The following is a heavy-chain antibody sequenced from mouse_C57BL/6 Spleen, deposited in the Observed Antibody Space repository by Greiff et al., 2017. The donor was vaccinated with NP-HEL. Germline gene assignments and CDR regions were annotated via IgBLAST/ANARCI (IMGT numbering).Heavy chain of an antibody. CDR2: ISSGSSTI. CDR1: GFTFSDYG. Sequence: EVQGVESGGGLVKPGGSLKLSCAASGFTFSDYGMHWVRQAPEKGLEWVAYISSGSSTIYYADTVKVRFTISRDNAKNTLFLQMTSLRSEETAMYYCARPGDGSFWFAYWGQRTLVTVAA. J-gene: IGHJ3*01. V-gene: IGHV5-17*01. CDR3: ARPGDGSFWFAY. D-gene: IGHD2-3*01.